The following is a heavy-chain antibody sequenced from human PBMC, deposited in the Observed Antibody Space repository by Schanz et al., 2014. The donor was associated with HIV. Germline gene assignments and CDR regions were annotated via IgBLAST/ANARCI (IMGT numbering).Heavy chain of an antibody. CDR2: ISYDGSNK. CDR3: AKSGNGRSLDF. V-gene: IGHV3-30*18. CDR1: GFTFSSYG. Sequence: QVQLVESGGGVVQPGRSLRLSCAASGFTFSSYGMHWVRQAPGKGLEWVAGISYDGSNKYYADSVKGRFTISRDNSKNTLYLQMNSLRAEDTAVFYCAKSGNGRSLDFWGQGTLLTVSS. J-gene: IGHJ4*02. D-gene: IGHD3-10*01.